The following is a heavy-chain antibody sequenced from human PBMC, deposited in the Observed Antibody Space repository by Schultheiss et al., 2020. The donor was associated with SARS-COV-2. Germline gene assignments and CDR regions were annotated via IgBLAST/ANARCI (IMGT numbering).Heavy chain of an antibody. CDR1: GGSFSGYY. Sequence: SETLSLTCAVYGGSFSGYYWSWIRQPPGKGLEWIGEINHSGSTNYNPSLKSRVTMSVDTSKNQVSLKMTSVTAADTAVYYCAKDLSVIAAAGTGLDYWGQGTLVTVSS. J-gene: IGHJ4*02. V-gene: IGHV4-34*01. D-gene: IGHD6-13*01. CDR3: AKDLSVIAAAGTGLDY. CDR2: INHSGST.